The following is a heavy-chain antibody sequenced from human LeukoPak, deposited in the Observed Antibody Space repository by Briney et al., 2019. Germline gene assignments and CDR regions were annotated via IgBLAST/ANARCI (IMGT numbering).Heavy chain of an antibody. CDR3: ARDLHYAFDY. CDR2: ISHDGTNK. V-gene: IGHV3-30-3*01. Sequence: GGSLRLSCAASGFPFSGYAIHWVRQAPGKGLEWVAVISHDGTNKYYADSVKGRFTISRDNAKNSLYLQMNSLRDEDTAVYYCARDLHYAFDYWGQGTLVTVSS. J-gene: IGHJ4*02. CDR1: GFPFSGYA. D-gene: IGHD4-17*01.